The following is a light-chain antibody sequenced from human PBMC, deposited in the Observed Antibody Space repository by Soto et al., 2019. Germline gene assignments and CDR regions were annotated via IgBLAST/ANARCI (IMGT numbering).Light chain of an antibody. CDR1: QSVSSY. J-gene: IGKJ1*01. V-gene: IGKV3-11*01. Sequence: EIVLTQSPATLSLSPGERATISCRASQSVSSYLAWYQQKPGQAPRLLIYDASNRATGIPARFSGSGSGTDFTLTISSQEPEDFAVYYCQQRSNWPPAFGQGTKVEIK. CDR2: DAS. CDR3: QQRSNWPPA.